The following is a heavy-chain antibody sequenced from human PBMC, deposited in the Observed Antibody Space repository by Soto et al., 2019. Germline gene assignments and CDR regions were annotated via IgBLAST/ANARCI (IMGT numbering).Heavy chain of an antibody. V-gene: IGHV4-30-2*01. Sequence: SETLSLTCAVSGGSISSGGYSWSWIRQPPGKGLEWIGYIYHSGSTYYNPSLKSRVTISVDRSKNQFSLKLSSVTAADTAVHYCARGEYYFDYWGQGTLVTVSS. CDR2: IYHSGST. J-gene: IGHJ4*02. CDR3: ARGEYYFDY. CDR1: GGSISSGGYS.